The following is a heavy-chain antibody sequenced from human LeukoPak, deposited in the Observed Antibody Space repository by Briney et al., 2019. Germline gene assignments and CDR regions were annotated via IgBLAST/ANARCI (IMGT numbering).Heavy chain of an antibody. D-gene: IGHD4-17*01. V-gene: IGHV1-18*01. CDR2: ISAYNGNT. Sequence: ASVKVSCKASGGTFSSYAISWVRQAPGQGLEWMGWISAYNGNTNYAQRLQDRVTMTTDTSTSTAYMELRGLRPDDTAVYYCARDSSHNDYVLYYYGMDVWGQGTTVTVPS. J-gene: IGHJ6*02. CDR1: GGTFSSYA. CDR3: ARDSSHNDYVLYYYGMDV.